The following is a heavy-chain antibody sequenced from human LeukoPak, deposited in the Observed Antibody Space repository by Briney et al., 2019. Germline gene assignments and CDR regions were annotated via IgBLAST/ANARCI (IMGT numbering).Heavy chain of an antibody. J-gene: IGHJ6*03. CDR3: ARDGLDSLRYFDWLAYYYYMDV. CDR2: ISAYNGNT. CDR1: GYTFTSYG. Sequence: ASVKVSCKASGYTFTSYGISWVRQAPGRGLEWMGWISAYNGNTNYAQKLQGRVTMTTDTSTSTAYMELRSLRSDDTAVYYCARDGLDSLRYFDWLAYYYYMDVWGKGTTVTVSS. D-gene: IGHD3-9*01. V-gene: IGHV1-18*01.